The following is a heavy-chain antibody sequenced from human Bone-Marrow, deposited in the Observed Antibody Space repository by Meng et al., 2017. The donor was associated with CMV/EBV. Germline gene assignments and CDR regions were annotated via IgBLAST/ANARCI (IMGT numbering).Heavy chain of an antibody. CDR3: ASKVFGVVIQRSIQTRNYYYYYGMDV. J-gene: IGHJ6*02. D-gene: IGHD3-3*01. V-gene: IGHV1-69*05. Sequence: SVKVSCKASGGTFSSYAISWVRQAPGQGLEWMGGIIPIFGTANYAQKFQCRVTITTDESTSTAYMELSSLRSEDTAVYYCASKVFGVVIQRSIQTRNYYYYYGMDVWGQGTTVTVSS. CDR2: IIPIFGTA. CDR1: GGTFSSYA.